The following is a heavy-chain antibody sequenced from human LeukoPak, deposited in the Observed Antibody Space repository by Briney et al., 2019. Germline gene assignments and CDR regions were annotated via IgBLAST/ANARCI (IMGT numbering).Heavy chain of an antibody. CDR3: ARGNYYDSSGYYHDY. J-gene: IGHJ4*02. CDR1: GYTFTSYG. D-gene: IGHD3-22*01. Sequence: ASVKVSCKASGYTFTSYGISWVRQAPGQGLEWMGWINPNSGGTNYAQKFQGRVTMTRDTSISTAYMELSRLRSDDTAVYYCARGNYYDSSGYYHDYWGQGTLVTVSS. V-gene: IGHV1-2*02. CDR2: INPNSGGT.